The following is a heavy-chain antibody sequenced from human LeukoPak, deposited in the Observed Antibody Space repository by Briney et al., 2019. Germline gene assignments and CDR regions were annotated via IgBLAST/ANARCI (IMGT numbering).Heavy chain of an antibody. D-gene: IGHD3-16*02. CDR1: GGSISITSYY. J-gene: IGHJ4*02. CDR3: ARGTGDYVWGSYHYYFDY. Sequence: SETLSLTCTVSGGSISITSYYWGWIRQPPGKGLEWIGSMYSSGSTYYNPSLKSRLTISVDTSKNQFSLKLSSVTAADTAVYYCARGTGDYVWGSYHYYFDYWGQGTLVTVSS. CDR2: MYSSGST. V-gene: IGHV4-39*07.